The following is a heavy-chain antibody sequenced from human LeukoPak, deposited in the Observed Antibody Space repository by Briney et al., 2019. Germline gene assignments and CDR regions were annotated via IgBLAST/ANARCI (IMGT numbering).Heavy chain of an antibody. CDR1: DGSISSGDYY. CDR2: IYYSGST. J-gene: IGHJ4*02. Sequence: SQTLSLTCTVSDGSISSGDYYWSWIRQPPGKGPACFGNIYYSGSTYYNPSLKSRVTISVDTSKNQFSLKLSSVTAADTAVYYCAGSYCGGDCYDYFDYWGQGTLVTVSS. V-gene: IGHV4-30-4*01. D-gene: IGHD2-21*02. CDR3: AGSYCGGDCYDYFDY.